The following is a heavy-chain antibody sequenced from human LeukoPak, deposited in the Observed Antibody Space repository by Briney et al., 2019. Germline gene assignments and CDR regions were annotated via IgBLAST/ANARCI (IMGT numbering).Heavy chain of an antibody. D-gene: IGHD4-11*01. J-gene: IGHJ4*02. V-gene: IGHV3-21*01. CDR2: ISSSTSHI. CDR1: AFTLSSYS. CDR3: ARDPYSGLFDY. Sequence: GGSLRLSCAASAFTLSSYSMNWVRQAPGKGLEWVSSISSSTSHIHYADSVKGRFTISRDNAKNSLYLQMNSLRAEDTAVYYCARDPYSGLFDYWGQGTLVTVSS.